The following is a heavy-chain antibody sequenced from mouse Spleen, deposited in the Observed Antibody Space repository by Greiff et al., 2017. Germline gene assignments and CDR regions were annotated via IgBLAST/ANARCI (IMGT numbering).Heavy chain of an antibody. V-gene: IGHV5-9*01. D-gene: IGHD1-1*01. J-gene: IGHJ3*01. CDR2: ISGGGGNT. CDR3: ARQITTVVGPFAY. Sequence: EVKVEESGGGLVKPGGSLKLSCAASGFTFSSYTMSWVRQTPEKRLEWVATISGGGGNTYYPDSVKGRFTISRDNAKNTLYLQMSSLRSEDTALYYCARQITTVVGPFAYWGQGTLVTVSA. CDR1: GFTFSSYT.